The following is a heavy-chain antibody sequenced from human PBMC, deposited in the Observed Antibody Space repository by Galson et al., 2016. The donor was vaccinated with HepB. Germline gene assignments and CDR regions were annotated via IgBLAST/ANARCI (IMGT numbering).Heavy chain of an antibody. CDR1: GFRFSDYN. V-gene: IGHV3-48*01. CDR2: ISARSGTI. Sequence: SLRLSCAASGFRFSDYNMNWVRQAPGRGLEWVAYISARSGTIYYADSVKVRFTISRDNANNSLSLQMNRLRAEDTAFYYCARPYTYYFGSGSYFDVLHYGMDVWGQGTTVTVSS. J-gene: IGHJ6*02. CDR3: ARPYTYYFGSGSYFDVLHYGMDV. D-gene: IGHD3-10*01.